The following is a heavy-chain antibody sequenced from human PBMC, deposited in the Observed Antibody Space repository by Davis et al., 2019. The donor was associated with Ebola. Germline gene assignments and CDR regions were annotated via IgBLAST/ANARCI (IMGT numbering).Heavy chain of an antibody. Sequence: PSETLSLTCTVSGGSISSYYWSWIRQPPGKGLEWIGYIYYSGSTNYNPSLKSRVTISVDTSKNQFSLKLSSVTAADTAVYYCARRRLEWFRESYYYYMDVWGKGTTVTVSS. CDR3: ARRRLEWFRESYYYYMDV. CDR2: IYYSGST. J-gene: IGHJ6*03. CDR1: GGSISSYY. D-gene: IGHD3-3*01. V-gene: IGHV4-59*08.